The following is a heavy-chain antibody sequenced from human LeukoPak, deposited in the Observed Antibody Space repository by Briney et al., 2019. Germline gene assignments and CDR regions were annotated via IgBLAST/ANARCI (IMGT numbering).Heavy chain of an antibody. CDR1: GGSISSGDYY. CDR3: ARYSSGWYYQH. D-gene: IGHD6-19*01. J-gene: IGHJ1*01. V-gene: IGHV4-30-4*01. CDR2: IFYSGST. Sequence: SQTLSLTCTVSGGSISSGDYYWSWIRQPPGKGLEWIGYIFYSGSTYYNPSLKSRVTISVDTSKNQFSLKLSSVTAADTAVYYCARYSSGWYYQHWGQGTLVTVPS.